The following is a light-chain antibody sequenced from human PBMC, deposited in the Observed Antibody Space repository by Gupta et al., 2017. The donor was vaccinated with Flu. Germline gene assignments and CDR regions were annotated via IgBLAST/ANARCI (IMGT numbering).Light chain of an antibody. J-gene: IGKJ2*03. CDR3: QQSRSFPYS. V-gene: IGKV1-39*01. CDR2: TTS. CDR1: QNIGDIL. Sequence: DIQITQSPSSLSASVGDRVTITCRASQNIGDILLNWYQMKPGRGPKVLIYTTSSLQSGVPSRFSGSGSGTDFTLTISSLQSEDFATYFCQQSRSFPYSFGQGTKLEI.